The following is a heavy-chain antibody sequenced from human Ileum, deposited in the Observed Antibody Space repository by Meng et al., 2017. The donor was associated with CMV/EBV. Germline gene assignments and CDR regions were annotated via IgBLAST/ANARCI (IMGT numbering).Heavy chain of an antibody. Sequence: FCSYDILCFAQASGKGVVWLVVLCYAGSNNSYAASVMGRFTISSDNSKNTLYLKMISMMADDTAVYYCAKQSTAAGNYLNWFDPWGQGTLVTVSS. CDR3: AKQSTAAGNYLNWFDP. D-gene: IGHD6-13*01. V-gene: IGHV3-33*06. CDR1: FCSYD. J-gene: IGHJ5*02. CDR2: LCYAGSNN.